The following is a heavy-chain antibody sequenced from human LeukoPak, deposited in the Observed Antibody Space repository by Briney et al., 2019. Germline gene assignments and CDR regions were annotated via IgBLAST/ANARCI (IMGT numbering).Heavy chain of an antibody. D-gene: IGHD4-11*01. CDR2: INHSGST. Sequence: PSETLSLTCAVYGGSFSGYYWSWIRQPPGKGLVWIGEINHSGSTNYNPSLKSRVTISVDTSKDQFSLKLSSVTAADTAVYYCARGLVTTVTNAFDIWGQGTMVTVSS. J-gene: IGHJ3*02. CDR1: GGSFSGYY. CDR3: ARGLVTTVTNAFDI. V-gene: IGHV4-34*01.